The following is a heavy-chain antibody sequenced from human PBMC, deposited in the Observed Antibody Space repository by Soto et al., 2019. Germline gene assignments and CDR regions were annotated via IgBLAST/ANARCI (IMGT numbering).Heavy chain of an antibody. CDR2: IYPGDSDI. Sequence: HGESLKISCKGSGYSFSNYWIGWVRQMPGKGLEWMGIIYPGDSDIRYSPSFQGQVTFSADKSISTAYLQWSSLKASDTAMYYCAATSTVTKPRGYYYGTDVWGQGTTVTASS. CDR3: AATSTVTKPRGYYYGTDV. CDR1: GYSFSNYW. V-gene: IGHV5-51*01. J-gene: IGHJ6*02. D-gene: IGHD4-17*01.